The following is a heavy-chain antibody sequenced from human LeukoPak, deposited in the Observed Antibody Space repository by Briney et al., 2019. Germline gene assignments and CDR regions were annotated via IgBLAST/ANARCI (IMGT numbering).Heavy chain of an antibody. Sequence: GGSLRLSCAASGFTFDDYGMSWVRQAPGKGLEWVSGINWNGGSTGYADSVKGRFTISRDNAKNSLYLQMNSLRAEDTALYYCARRSAAALVYYYYYMDGWGKGTTVTVSS. CDR2: INWNGGST. CDR3: ARRSAAALVYYYYYMDG. CDR1: GFTFDDYG. J-gene: IGHJ6*03. D-gene: IGHD6-13*01. V-gene: IGHV3-20*04.